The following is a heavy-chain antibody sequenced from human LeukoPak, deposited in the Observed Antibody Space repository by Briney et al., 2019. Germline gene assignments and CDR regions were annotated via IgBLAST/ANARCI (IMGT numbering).Heavy chain of an antibody. CDR3: ASTAYCGGDCYSGVFDY. CDR2: INWNGGST. D-gene: IGHD2-21*02. CDR1: GFTFDDYG. V-gene: IGHV3-20*04. Sequence: AGSLSLSCAASGFTFDDYGMSWVRQAPGKGLEWVSGINWNGGSTGYADSVKGRFTISRDNAKNSLYLQMNSLRAEDTALYYCASTAYCGGDCYSGVFDYWGQGTVVPVSS. J-gene: IGHJ4*02.